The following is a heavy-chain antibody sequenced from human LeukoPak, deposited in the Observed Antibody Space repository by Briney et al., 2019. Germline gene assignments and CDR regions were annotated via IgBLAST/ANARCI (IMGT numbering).Heavy chain of an antibody. Sequence: KSSETLSLTCTVSGGSISSGSYYWSWIRQPAGKGLEWIGRIYTSGSTNYNPSLKSRVTISVDTSKNQFSLKLSSVTAADTAVYYCASHVLLWFGELSSPTKNDAFDIWGQGTMVTVSS. CDR2: IYTSGST. CDR1: GGSISSGSYY. V-gene: IGHV4-61*02. CDR3: ASHVLLWFGELSSPTKNDAFDI. D-gene: IGHD3-10*01. J-gene: IGHJ3*02.